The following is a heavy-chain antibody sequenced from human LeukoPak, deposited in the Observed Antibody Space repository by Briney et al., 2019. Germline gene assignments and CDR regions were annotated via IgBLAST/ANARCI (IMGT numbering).Heavy chain of an antibody. CDR1: GFTFSNYA. CDR3: AKDVAAGYYYYYGLDV. CDR2: ISGSGGST. J-gene: IGHJ6*02. D-gene: IGHD2-21*01. Sequence: PGGSLRLSCAASGFTFSNYAMTWVRQAPGKGLEWVSAISGSGGSTYYADSMKGRFTISRDNSKNTLYLQMNSLRAEDTAVYYCAKDVAAGYYYYYGLDVWGQGTTVTVSS. V-gene: IGHV3-23*01.